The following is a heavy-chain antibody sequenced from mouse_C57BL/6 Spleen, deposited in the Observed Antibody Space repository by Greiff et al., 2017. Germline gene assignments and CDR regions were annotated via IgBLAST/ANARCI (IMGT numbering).Heavy chain of an antibody. V-gene: IGHV2-4*01. J-gene: IGHJ2*01. CDR3: AKNGYSYYFDY. CDR2: IWSGGST. CDR1: GFSLTSYG. D-gene: IGHD1-2*01. Sequence: VKLEESGPGLVQPSQSLSITCTVSGFSLTSYGVHWVRQPPGKGLEWLGVIWSGGSTDYNAAFISRLSISKDNSKSQVFFKMNSLQADDTAIYYCAKNGYSYYFDYWGQGTTLTVSS.